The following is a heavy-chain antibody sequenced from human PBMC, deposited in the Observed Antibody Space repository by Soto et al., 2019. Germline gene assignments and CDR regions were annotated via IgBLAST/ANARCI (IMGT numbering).Heavy chain of an antibody. D-gene: IGHD3-22*01. J-gene: IGHJ4*02. CDR2: IYYSGST. CDR1: GGSISSSSYY. Sequence: QLQLQESGPGLVKPSETLSLTCTVSGGSISSSSYYWGWIRQPPGKGLEWIGSIYYSGSTYYNPSLKSRVTISVDTSKNQFSLKLSSVTAADTAVYYCARLYGEDDSSGYYFGGFDYWGQGTLVTVSS. V-gene: IGHV4-39*01. CDR3: ARLYGEDDSSGYYFGGFDY.